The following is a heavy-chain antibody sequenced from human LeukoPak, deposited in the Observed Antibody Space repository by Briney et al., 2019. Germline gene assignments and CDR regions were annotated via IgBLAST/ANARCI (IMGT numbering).Heavy chain of an antibody. CDR2: FSYTGST. D-gene: IGHD5-18*01. J-gene: IGHJ4*02. CDR1: GGSISSGEYY. V-gene: IGHV4-30-4*01. Sequence: PSETLSLTCTVSGGSISSGEYYWSWIRQPPGKGLEWIGYFSYTGSTYHNPSLKSRVSISADTSKNQFSLKLMSVTAADTAVYHCARALNENSYAFDSWGQGTLVTVSS. CDR3: ARALNENSYAFDS.